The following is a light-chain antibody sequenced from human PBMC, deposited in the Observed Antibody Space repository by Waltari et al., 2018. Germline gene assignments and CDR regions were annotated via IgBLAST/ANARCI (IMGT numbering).Light chain of an antibody. CDR1: PSVLFSSNHNNY. CDR2: WAS. CDR3: QQYSSLPLT. V-gene: IGKV4-1*01. Sequence: DIVMTQSPDPLAVSLGETATINCKSSPSVLFSSNHNNYLAWYQQKPGQAPKLLIYWASTRESGVPDRFSGSGSGTDFTLTISSLQAEDVAIYYCQQYSSLPLTFGGGTKVEIK. J-gene: IGKJ4*01.